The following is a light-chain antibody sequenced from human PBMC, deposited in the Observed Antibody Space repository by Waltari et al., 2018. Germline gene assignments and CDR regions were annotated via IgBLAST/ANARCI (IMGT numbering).Light chain of an antibody. J-gene: IGKJ4*01. CDR3: QQYGSSPLT. CDR1: QSVSSSY. CDR2: GAS. Sequence: IVLTQPPGTLSLSPGERATLSCRASQSVSSSYLAWYQQKPGQASRLLIYGASSRATGIPDRFSGGGSGTDFTLTISRLEPEDFGVYYCQQYGSSPLTFGGGTKVEIK. V-gene: IGKV3-20*01.